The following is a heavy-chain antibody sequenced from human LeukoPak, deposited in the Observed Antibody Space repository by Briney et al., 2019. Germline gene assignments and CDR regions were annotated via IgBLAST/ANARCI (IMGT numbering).Heavy chain of an antibody. CDR3: AREPLRVSDAFDI. J-gene: IGHJ3*02. V-gene: IGHV4-61*01. CDR1: GGSVRSGSYY. Sequence: SETLSLSCSVSGGSVRSGSYYWSWIRQPPGKGLEWIGFISYSGSTNYSPSLKSRVTISLDTSKNQFSLKLTSVTAADTAVYYCAREPLRVSDAFDIWGQGTMVTVSS. D-gene: IGHD3-10*01. CDR2: ISYSGST.